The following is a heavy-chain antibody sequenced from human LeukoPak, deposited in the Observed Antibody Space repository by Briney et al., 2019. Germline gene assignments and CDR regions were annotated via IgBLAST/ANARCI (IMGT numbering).Heavy chain of an antibody. J-gene: IGHJ4*02. CDR1: GFTFSSYA. Sequence: PGGSLRLSCAASGFTFSSYAMSWVRQAPGRGLEWVSAISGSGGSTYYADSVKGRFTISRDNSKNTLYLQMNSLRAEDTAVYYWAKLTFGSSCPFHWGQGTLVTVSS. V-gene: IGHV3-23*01. CDR2: ISGSGGST. D-gene: IGHD6-13*01. CDR3: AKLTFGSSCPFH.